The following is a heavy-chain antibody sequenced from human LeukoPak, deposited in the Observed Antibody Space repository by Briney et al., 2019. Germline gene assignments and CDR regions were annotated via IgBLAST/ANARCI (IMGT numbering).Heavy chain of an antibody. D-gene: IGHD3-22*01. CDR2: VNTDSGGT. Sequence: ASVNVSCKASGYTFTDHFILWIRQAPGHGLEWLGWVNTDSGGTNYAQKLQGRVTMTRDTSISTAYMELSRLRSDDTAVDYCARALGYYSSGATSNWFDPWGQGTLVTVSS. J-gene: IGHJ5*02. CDR1: GYTFTDHF. V-gene: IGHV1-2*02. CDR3: ARALGYYSSGATSNWFDP.